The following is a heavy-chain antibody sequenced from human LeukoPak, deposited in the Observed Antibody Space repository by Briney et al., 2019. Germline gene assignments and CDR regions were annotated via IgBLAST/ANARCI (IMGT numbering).Heavy chain of an antibody. CDR2: ISSSSSYI. V-gene: IGHV3-21*01. CDR1: GFTFSSYS. CDR3: ARDGATVATDI. Sequence: GGSLRLSCAASGFTFSSYSMNWVRQAPGKGLEWVSSISSSSSYIYYADSVKGRFTISRDNAKNSLYLQMNSLRAEDTVVYYCARDGATVATDIWGQGTMVTVSS. D-gene: IGHD1-14*01. J-gene: IGHJ3*02.